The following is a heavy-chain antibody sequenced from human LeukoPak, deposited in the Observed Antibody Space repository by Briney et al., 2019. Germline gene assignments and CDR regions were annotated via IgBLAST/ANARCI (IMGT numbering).Heavy chain of an antibody. CDR3: ARDLSPNYYDSSGFDY. CDR1: GYTFTGYY. CDR2: INPIFGTA. J-gene: IGHJ4*02. Sequence: SVKVSCKASGYTFTGYYMHWVRQAPGQGLEWMGRINPIFGTANYAQKLQGRVTITTDESTSTAYMELSSLRSEDTAVYYCARDLSPNYYDSSGFDYWGQGTLVTVSS. D-gene: IGHD3-22*01. V-gene: IGHV1-69*05.